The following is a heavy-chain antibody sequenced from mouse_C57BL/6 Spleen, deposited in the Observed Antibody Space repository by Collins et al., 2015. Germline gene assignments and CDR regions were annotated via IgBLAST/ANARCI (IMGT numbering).Heavy chain of an antibody. V-gene: IGHV4-1*01. D-gene: IGHD1-1*01. CDR1: GIDFSRYW. Sequence: VKLLQSGGGLVQPGGSLKLSCAASGIDFSRYWMSWVRRAPGKGLEWIGEINPDSSTINYAPSLKDKFIISRDNAKNTLYLQMSKVRSEDTALYYCASYGSSYEGYFDVWGTGTTVTVSS. CDR3: ASYGSSYEGYFDV. CDR2: INPDSSTI. J-gene: IGHJ1*03.